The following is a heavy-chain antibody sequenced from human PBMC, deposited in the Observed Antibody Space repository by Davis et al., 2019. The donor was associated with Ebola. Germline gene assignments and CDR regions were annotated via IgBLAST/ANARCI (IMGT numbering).Heavy chain of an antibody. Sequence: SETLSLTCTVSGGSISSHYWSWIRQPPGKGLEWIGYIYYSGSTNYNPSLKSRVTISVDTSKNQFSLKLSSVTAADTAVYYCARRSSSNYYYMDVWGKGTTVTVSS. CDR2: IYYSGST. CDR1: GGSISSHY. D-gene: IGHD6-6*01. V-gene: IGHV4-59*08. J-gene: IGHJ6*03. CDR3: ARRSSSNYYYMDV.